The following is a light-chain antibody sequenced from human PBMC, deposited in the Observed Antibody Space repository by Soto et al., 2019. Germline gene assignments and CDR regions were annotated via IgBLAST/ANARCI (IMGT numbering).Light chain of an antibody. J-gene: IGKJ1*01. V-gene: IGKV1-5*03. CDR3: QQYNDYSWT. CDR2: KAS. Sequence: DIQMTQCPSTMSASVGDRVAISCRASQSISIWLAWYQQKPGKAPKLLIYKASSLESGVPSRFSGSGSGTEFTLTISSLQPDDFATYYCQQYNDYSWTFGQGTKVEIK. CDR1: QSISIW.